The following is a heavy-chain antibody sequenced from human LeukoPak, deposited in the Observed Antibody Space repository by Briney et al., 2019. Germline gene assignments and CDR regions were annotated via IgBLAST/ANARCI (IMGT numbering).Heavy chain of an antibody. CDR2: ISPSGTNT. Sequence: GGSLRLSCAASGATFSSYTMSWVCQAPGKGLEWVSGISPSGTNTYHANSVKGRFTISRDNPKNTLYLQMYSLRADDTAIYYCAKDLDCSSSSCGAFDMWGQGTMVTVSS. V-gene: IGHV3-23*01. CDR1: GATFSSYT. D-gene: IGHD2-2*01. J-gene: IGHJ3*02. CDR3: AKDLDCSSSSCGAFDM.